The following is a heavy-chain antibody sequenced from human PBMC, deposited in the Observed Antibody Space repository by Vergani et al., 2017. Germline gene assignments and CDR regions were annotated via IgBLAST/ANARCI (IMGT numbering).Heavy chain of an antibody. V-gene: IGHV2-5*01. D-gene: IGHD3-16*01. CDR1: GFSLSTFGVG. Sequence: QITLKESGPTLVKPTQTLTLTCTFSGFSLSTFGVGVGWIRQPPGKALEWLALIYWNDDKRYSPSLKSRLTITKDTSKNQVDLTMTNMDPVDTATYYCAHRNDHVWGDYRGSKAGYYFDYWGQGTLVTVSS. CDR3: AHRNDHVWGDYRGSKAGYYFDY. CDR2: IYWNDDK. J-gene: IGHJ4*02.